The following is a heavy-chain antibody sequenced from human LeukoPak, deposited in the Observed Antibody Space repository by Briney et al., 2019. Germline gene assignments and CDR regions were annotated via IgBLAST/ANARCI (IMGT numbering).Heavy chain of an antibody. Sequence: PSETLSLTCTVSGGSISSYYWSWIRQPPGKGLEWIGDIYHSGSTYYNPSLKSRVTISVDTSKNQFSLKLSSVTAADTAVYYCAREEMCPRYRDYWGQGTLVTVSS. CDR1: GGSISSYY. D-gene: IGHD3-16*02. CDR3: AREEMCPRYRDY. V-gene: IGHV4-59*04. CDR2: IYHSGST. J-gene: IGHJ4*02.